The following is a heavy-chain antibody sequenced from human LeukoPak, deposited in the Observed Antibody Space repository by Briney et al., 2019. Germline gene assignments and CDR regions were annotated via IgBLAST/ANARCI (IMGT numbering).Heavy chain of an antibody. CDR1: GRTFSGNY. CDR3: AGGSGDYSPDY. V-gene: IGHV1-2*02. J-gene: IGHJ4*02. CDR2: TSPNSGDT. Sequence: ASVKVSCKASGRTFSGNYMHWVRQAPGQGLEWMGWTSPNSGDTNYAQKFQGRVTLTRDTSISTAYMELSRLRSDDTAVYYCAGGSGDYSPDYWGQGTLVTVSS. D-gene: IGHD3-22*01.